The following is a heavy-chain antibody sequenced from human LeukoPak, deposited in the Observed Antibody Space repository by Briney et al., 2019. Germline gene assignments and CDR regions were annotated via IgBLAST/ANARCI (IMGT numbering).Heavy chain of an antibody. CDR1: GYTFTGYY. D-gene: IGHD7-27*01. V-gene: IGHV1-2*04. CDR3: AREGLGMEGAFDI. J-gene: IGHJ3*02. Sequence: ASVKVSCKASGYTFTGYYMHWVRQAPGQGLEWMGWINPNSGGTNYAQKFQGWVTMTRDTSISTAYMELSRLRSDDTAVYYCAREGLGMEGAFDIWGQGTMVTVSS. CDR2: INPNSGGT.